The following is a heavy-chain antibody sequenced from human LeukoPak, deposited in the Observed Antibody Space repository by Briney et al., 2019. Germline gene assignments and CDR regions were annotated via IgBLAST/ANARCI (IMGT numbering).Heavy chain of an antibody. V-gene: IGHV3-30*01. CDR1: GFTFSSYV. CDR2: ISSDGNTK. D-gene: IGHD6-25*01. J-gene: IGHJ3*02. CDR3: ARDAAESDAFDI. Sequence: GGSRRLSCAASGFTFSSYVFDWVRQAPGKGLEWVAVISSDGNTKYYADSVKGRFTISRDNSENTVYLQMNSLRAEDTAVYYCARDAAESDAFDIWGQGTMVTVSS.